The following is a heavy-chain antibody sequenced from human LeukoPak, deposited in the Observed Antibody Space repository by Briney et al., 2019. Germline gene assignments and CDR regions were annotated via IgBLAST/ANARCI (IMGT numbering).Heavy chain of an antibody. CDR3: ARDQGIAVAAPGY. Sequence: GASVKVSCKASGYTFTSYGISWVRQAPGQGLEWMGWISAYNGNTNFAQKLQGRVIMTTDTSTSTVYMELRSLTSDDTAVYYCARDQGIAVAAPGYWGQGTLVTVSS. D-gene: IGHD6-19*01. J-gene: IGHJ4*02. CDR2: ISAYNGNT. CDR1: GYTFTSYG. V-gene: IGHV1-18*01.